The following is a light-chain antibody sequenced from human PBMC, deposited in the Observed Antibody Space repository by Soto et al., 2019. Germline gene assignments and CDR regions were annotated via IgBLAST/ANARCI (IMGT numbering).Light chain of an antibody. V-gene: IGKV3-11*01. Sequence: EIVLTQSPATLSLSPGERATLSCRASQSVSSLLAWYQQKSGQPPRLLISDASNRATGVPARFSGSGSGTDFTLISSSLEPEDFAVYSCQQRSNWPLSFGGGTKVEI. CDR3: QQRSNWPLS. CDR2: DAS. J-gene: IGKJ4*01. CDR1: QSVSSL.